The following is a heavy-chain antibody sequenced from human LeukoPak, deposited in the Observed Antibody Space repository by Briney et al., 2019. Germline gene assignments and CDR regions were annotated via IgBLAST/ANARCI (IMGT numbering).Heavy chain of an antibody. CDR2: INTDTGNP. CDR1: GYTFPSYA. D-gene: IGHD4-17*01. J-gene: IGHJ5*02. Sequence: ASVKVSCKASGYTFPSYAMNWVRQARGQGLEWMGWINTDTGNPTYAQGFTGRFVFSLDTSVSTAYLQISSLKAEDTAVYYCAREHDYGDYVGINWFDPWGQGTLVTVSS. CDR3: AREHDYGDYVGINWFDP. V-gene: IGHV7-4-1*02.